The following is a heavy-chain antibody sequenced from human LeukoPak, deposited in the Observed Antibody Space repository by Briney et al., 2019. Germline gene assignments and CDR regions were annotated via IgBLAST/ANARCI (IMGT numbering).Heavy chain of an antibody. V-gene: IGHV3-53*01. Sequence: GGSLRLSCAASGFTVSSTYMSWVRQAPGKGLEWVSVIYSGGSTYYADSVTGRFTISRDNSKNTLYLQMNSLRAEDSAVYYCARFSSGWADYWGQGTLVTVSS. J-gene: IGHJ4*02. CDR2: IYSGGST. D-gene: IGHD6-19*01. CDR1: GFTVSSTY. CDR3: ARFSSGWADY.